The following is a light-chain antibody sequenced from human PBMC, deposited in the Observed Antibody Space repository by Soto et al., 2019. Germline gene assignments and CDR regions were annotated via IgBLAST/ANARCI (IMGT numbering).Light chain of an antibody. CDR1: QSVSSY. CDR3: QQRSNWPL. CDR2: DAS. V-gene: IGKV3-11*01. Sequence: EIVLTQSPATLSLSPGERATLSCRASQSVSSYLAWYQQKPGQAPRLLIYDASNRATGIPARFSGSGSGTDFTLTISSREPEDLAVYYCQQRSNWPLFGGGTKVEIK. J-gene: IGKJ4*01.